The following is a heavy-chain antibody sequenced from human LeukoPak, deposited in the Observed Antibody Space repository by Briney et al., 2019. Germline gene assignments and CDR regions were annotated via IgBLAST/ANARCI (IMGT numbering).Heavy chain of an antibody. J-gene: IGHJ4*02. CDR3: AKEGAVAAPYYFDY. CDR1: GFSFSSYG. CDR2: ISGSGANT. V-gene: IGHV3-23*01. D-gene: IGHD6-19*01. Sequence: PGGSLRLSCAASGFSFSSYGMSWVRQAPGKGLEWVSAISGSGANTYYTDSVKGRFTISRDNSKDTLYLQMNSLRAEDTAVYYRAKEGAVAAPYYFDYWGQGTLVTVSS.